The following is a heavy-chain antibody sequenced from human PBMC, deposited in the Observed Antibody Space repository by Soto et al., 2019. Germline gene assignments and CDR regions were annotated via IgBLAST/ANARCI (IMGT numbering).Heavy chain of an antibody. Sequence: QVQLVQSGAEVKKPGSSVKVSCKASGGTFSSYAISWVRQAPGQGLEWMGGIIPIFGTANYAQKFQCRVTITANESTSTAYMELSSLRSEDTAVYYCARDLGYCSGGSCYYYYYGMDVWGQGTTVTVSS. CDR1: GGTFSSYA. D-gene: IGHD2-15*01. J-gene: IGHJ6*02. V-gene: IGHV1-69*01. CDR3: ARDLGYCSGGSCYYYYYGMDV. CDR2: IIPIFGTA.